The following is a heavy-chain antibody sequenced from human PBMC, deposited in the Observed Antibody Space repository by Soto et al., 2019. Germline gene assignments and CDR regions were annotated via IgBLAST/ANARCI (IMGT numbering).Heavy chain of an antibody. D-gene: IGHD6-13*01. J-gene: IGHJ5*02. CDR1: GYTFDSYA. Sequence: EASVKVSCKASGYTFDSYAMYWVRQAPGQRLEWMGWINPGNGNTKYSQNFQDRITITRDTSASTAYMELSSLRSEDTAVYYCARGLASETLIYNWFDPWGQGTLVTVSS. CDR3: ARGLASETLIYNWFDP. CDR2: INPGNGNT. V-gene: IGHV1-3*01.